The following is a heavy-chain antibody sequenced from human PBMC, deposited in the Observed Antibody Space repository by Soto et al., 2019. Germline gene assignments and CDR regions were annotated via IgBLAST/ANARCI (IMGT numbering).Heavy chain of an antibody. CDR1: VYSLTSSW. J-gene: IGHJ5*02. CDR2: IYPGDSDT. D-gene: IGHD6-19*01. CDR3: ARRVAVAENKWFDT. Sequence: ESLKSSCKGSVYSLTSSWSGRFRQITGKGLEWMGIIYPGDSDTRYSPSFQGQVTISADKSISTAYLQWSSLKASDTAMYYCARRVAVAENKWFDTCGEGILVNVPS. V-gene: IGHV5-51*01.